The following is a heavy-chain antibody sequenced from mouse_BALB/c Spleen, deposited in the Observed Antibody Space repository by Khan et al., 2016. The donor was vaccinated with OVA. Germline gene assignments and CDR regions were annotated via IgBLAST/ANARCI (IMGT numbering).Heavy chain of an antibody. J-gene: IGHJ3*01. CDR1: GFSLTNYS. V-gene: IGHV2-2*02. CDR2: IWSAGST. CDR3: ARRGYDYGRGALFAY. Sequence: QVQLKASGPGLVQPSQSLSITCKASGFSLTNYSVHWVRQSPGKGLEWMGVIWSAGSTDYNAAFISRLTIRKDNSRSKAFFKMNSLQTNDKAIYDCARRGYDYGRGALFAYWGQGTLVTVSA. D-gene: IGHD2-4*01.